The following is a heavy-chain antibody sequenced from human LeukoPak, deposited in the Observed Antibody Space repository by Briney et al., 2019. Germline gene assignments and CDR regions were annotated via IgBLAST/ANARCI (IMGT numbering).Heavy chain of an antibody. Sequence: GGSLRLSCAASGFTVSSNYMSWVRQAPGKGLEWVSVIYSGGSTYYADSVKGRFTISRDNSKNTLYLQMNSLRAEDTAVYYCTRDILSQGPDAFDIWGQGTMVTVSS. J-gene: IGHJ3*02. CDR3: TRDILSQGPDAFDI. D-gene: IGHD2/OR15-2a*01. CDR2: IYSGGST. V-gene: IGHV3-53*01. CDR1: GFTVSSNY.